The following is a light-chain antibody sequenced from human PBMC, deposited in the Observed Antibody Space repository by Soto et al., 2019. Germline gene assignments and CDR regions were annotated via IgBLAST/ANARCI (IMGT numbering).Light chain of an antibody. V-gene: IGKV1-33*01. CDR1: RDIGKF. J-gene: IGKJ5*01. Sequence: DIQMTQSPSSLSASVGDRVNITCQASRDIGKFLNWFQEKPGKAPTLLIYDASNLQTGVASRFSGSGSGRDFTFTITNLQPEDFATYYFQRYDSLPPTFGQGTRLEIK. CDR2: DAS. CDR3: QRYDSLPPT.